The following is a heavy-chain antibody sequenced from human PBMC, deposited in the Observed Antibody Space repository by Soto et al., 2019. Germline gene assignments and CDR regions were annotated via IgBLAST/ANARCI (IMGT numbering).Heavy chain of an antibody. CDR2: MYYSGST. V-gene: IGHV4-59*01. CDR3: GRGIGEVDTAMVKLDV. Sequence: PSETLSLTCTVSGGSISRYYWSWIRQPPGKGLEWIGYMYYSGSTNYNPSLKSRVTISVDTSKNQFSLKLSSVTAADTAVYYCGRGIGEVDTAMVKLDVWGQGTTVTVSS. D-gene: IGHD5-18*01. J-gene: IGHJ6*02. CDR1: GGSISRYY.